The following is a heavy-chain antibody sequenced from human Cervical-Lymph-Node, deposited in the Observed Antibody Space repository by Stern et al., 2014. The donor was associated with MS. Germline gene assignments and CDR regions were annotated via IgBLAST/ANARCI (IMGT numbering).Heavy chain of an antibody. D-gene: IGHD3-3*01. CDR1: GGTFSSYG. CDR2: IIPIFGTA. Sequence: QVQLMQSGAEVKKPGSSVKVSCKASGGTFSSYGISWVRQAPGKGLEWMGGIIPIFGTANYAQKFQGSVTITADESTSTAYMELSSLTSEDTAVYYCARDRVDYYFGMDVWGQGTTVIVPS. CDR3: ARDRVDYYFGMDV. J-gene: IGHJ6*02. V-gene: IGHV1-69*01.